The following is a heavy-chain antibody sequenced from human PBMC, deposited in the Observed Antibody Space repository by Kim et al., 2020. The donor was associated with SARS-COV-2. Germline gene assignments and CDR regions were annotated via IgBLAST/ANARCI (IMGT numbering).Heavy chain of an antibody. CDR1: GYTFTSYY. D-gene: IGHD3-10*01. J-gene: IGHJ6*02. Sequence: ASVKVSCKASGYTFTSYYMHWVRQAPGQGLEWMGIINPSGGSTSYAQKFQGRVTMTRDTSTSTVYMELSSLRSEDTAVYYCARGSDYYGSGSPPGLYGMDVWGQGTTVTVSS. V-gene: IGHV1-46*01. CDR2: INPSGGST. CDR3: ARGSDYYGSGSPPGLYGMDV.